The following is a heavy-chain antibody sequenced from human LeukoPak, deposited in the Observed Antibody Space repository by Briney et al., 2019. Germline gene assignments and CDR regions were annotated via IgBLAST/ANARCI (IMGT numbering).Heavy chain of an antibody. Sequence: SETLSLTCTVSGGSISSGDYYWSWIRQPPGKGLEWIGYIYYSGSTYYNPSLKSRVTISVDTSKNQSSLKLSSVTAADTAVYYCARVAQYYYGSEYWGQGTLVTVSS. V-gene: IGHV4-30-4*01. CDR1: GGSISSGDYY. CDR3: ARVAQYYYGSEY. J-gene: IGHJ4*02. D-gene: IGHD3-10*01. CDR2: IYYSGST.